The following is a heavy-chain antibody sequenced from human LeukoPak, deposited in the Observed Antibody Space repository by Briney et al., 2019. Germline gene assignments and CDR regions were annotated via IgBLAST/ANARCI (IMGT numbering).Heavy chain of an antibody. D-gene: IGHD1-1*01. V-gene: IGHV1-69*13. CDR1: GGTFSSYA. Sequence: GASVKVSCKASGGTFSSYAISWVRQAPGQGLEWMGGIIPIFGTANYAQKFQGRVTITADESTSTAYMELSSLRSEDTAVYYCARLIAAANWNDWDYWGQGTLVTVSS. CDR2: IIPIFGTA. J-gene: IGHJ4*02. CDR3: ARLIAAANWNDWDY.